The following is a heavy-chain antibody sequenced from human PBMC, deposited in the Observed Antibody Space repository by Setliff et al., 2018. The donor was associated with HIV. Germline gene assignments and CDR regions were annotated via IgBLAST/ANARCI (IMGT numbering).Heavy chain of an antibody. CDR1: GYTFTNFY. V-gene: IGHV1-46*01. CDR3: ARGSLATIKYYYYGMDV. J-gene: IGHJ6*02. Sequence: GASVKVSCKSSGYTFTNFYMHWVRQAPGQGLEWMGIINPGDGNTGYAQKFQGRVTITRNTSIRPAYMELSSLRSEDTAVYYCARGSLATIKYYYYGMDVWGQGTTVTVSS. CDR2: INPGDGNT. D-gene: IGHD5-12*01.